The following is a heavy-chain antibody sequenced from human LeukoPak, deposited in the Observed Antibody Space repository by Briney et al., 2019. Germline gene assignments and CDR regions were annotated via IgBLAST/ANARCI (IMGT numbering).Heavy chain of an antibody. V-gene: IGHV1-8*01. CDR1: GHTFTSYD. J-gene: IGHJ3*01. Sequence: ASVKVSCKASGHTFTSYDINWVRQATGQGLEWMGWMNPNSGNTGYAQKFRGRVTMTRNNSISTAYMELSSLRSEDTAVYYRARTHYYDSSGPWGQGTMVTVSS. CDR3: ARTHYYDSSGP. D-gene: IGHD3-22*01. CDR2: MNPNSGNT.